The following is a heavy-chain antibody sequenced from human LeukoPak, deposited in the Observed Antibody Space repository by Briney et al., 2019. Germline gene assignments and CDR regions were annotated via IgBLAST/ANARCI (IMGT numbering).Heavy chain of an antibody. Sequence: GASVKVSCKASGYTFTGYYMHWVRQVPGQGLEWMGWINPNIGGTKCAQKFQGRVTMTRDTSISTAYMELSRLRSDDTAVYYCARDQRIGPPPRDRGFWSGYYTDYYYYGMDVWGQGTTVTVSS. D-gene: IGHD3-3*01. CDR2: INPNIGGT. CDR1: GYTFTGYY. J-gene: IGHJ6*02. V-gene: IGHV1-2*02. CDR3: ARDQRIGPPPRDRGFWSGYYTDYYYYGMDV.